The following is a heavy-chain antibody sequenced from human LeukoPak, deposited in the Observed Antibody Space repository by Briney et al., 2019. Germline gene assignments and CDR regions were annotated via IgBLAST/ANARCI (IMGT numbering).Heavy chain of an antibody. CDR3: ARVRAGYSYLQNYYYYYYMDV. J-gene: IGHJ6*03. D-gene: IGHD5-18*01. CDR2: IIPIFGTA. V-gene: IGHV1-69*05. CDR1: GGTFSSYA. Sequence: SVKVSCKASGGTFSSYAISWVRQAPGQGLEWMGGIIPIFGTANYAQKFQGRVTITTDESTSTAYMELSSLKSEDTAVYYCARVRAGYSYLQNYYYYYYMDVWGKGTTVTVSS.